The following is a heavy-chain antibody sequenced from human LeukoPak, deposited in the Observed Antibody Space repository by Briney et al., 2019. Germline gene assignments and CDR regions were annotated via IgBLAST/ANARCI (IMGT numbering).Heavy chain of an antibody. V-gene: IGHV4-39*01. CDR2: IYYSGST. D-gene: IGHD6-6*01. CDR1: GGSISSSDYY. Sequence: SETLSLTCTVSGGSISSSDYYWGRIRQPPGKGLEWIGSIYYSGSTYYNPSLKSRVTISVDTSKNQFPLKLSSVTAADTAVYYCAGDTSIAPRYLDYWGQGSLVTVSS. CDR3: AGDTSIAPRYLDY. J-gene: IGHJ4*02.